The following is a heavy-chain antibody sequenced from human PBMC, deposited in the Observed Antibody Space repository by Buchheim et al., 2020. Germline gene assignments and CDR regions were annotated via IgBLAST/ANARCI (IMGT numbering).Heavy chain of an antibody. Sequence: QVQLVQSGAEVKKPGSSVKVSCKASGGTFSSYAISWVRQAPGQGLEWMGGIIPIFGTANYAQKIQGRVTITADKSTSTAYMELSSLRSEDTAVYYCARAYCGGDCYFFYYYYGMDVWGQGTT. CDR1: GGTFSSYA. D-gene: IGHD2-21*01. J-gene: IGHJ6*02. CDR2: IIPIFGTA. CDR3: ARAYCGGDCYFFYYYYGMDV. V-gene: IGHV1-69*06.